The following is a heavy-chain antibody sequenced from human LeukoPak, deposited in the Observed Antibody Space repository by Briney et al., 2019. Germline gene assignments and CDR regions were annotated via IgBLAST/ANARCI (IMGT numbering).Heavy chain of an antibody. Sequence: PSETVSLTCTVSGGTISSYYWSWIRQPPGKGLEWIGYIYYSGSTNYNPSLKSRVTISVDTSKNQFSLKLSSVTAADTAVYYCARIHNYYDSSGYLQRWFDPWGQGTLVTVSS. V-gene: IGHV4-59*01. CDR3: ARIHNYYDSSGYLQRWFDP. CDR1: GGTISSYY. CDR2: IYYSGST. D-gene: IGHD3-22*01. J-gene: IGHJ5*02.